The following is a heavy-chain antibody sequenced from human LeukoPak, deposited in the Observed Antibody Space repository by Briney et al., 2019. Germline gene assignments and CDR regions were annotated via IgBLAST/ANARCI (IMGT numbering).Heavy chain of an antibody. CDR2: INYTGST. V-gene: IGHV4-34*01. CDR3: ARGKGRSIVVVVAATGFDY. CDR1: GGSFSGYY. J-gene: IGHJ4*02. D-gene: IGHD2-15*01. Sequence: SETLSLTCAVYGGSFSGYYWSWIRQPPGKGLEWIGEINYTGSTNYNPSLKSRVTISVDTSRNQFSLKVSSVTAADTAVYYCARGKGRSIVVVVAATGFDYWGQGTLVTVSS.